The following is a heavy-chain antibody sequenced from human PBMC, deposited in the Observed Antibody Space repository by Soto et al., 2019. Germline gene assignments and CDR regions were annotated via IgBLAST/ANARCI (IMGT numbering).Heavy chain of an antibody. CDR3: ARRDSYGYAGWFDP. J-gene: IGHJ5*02. CDR2: IYHSGST. D-gene: IGHD5-18*01. Sequence: QVQLQESGPGLVKPSGTLSLTCAVSGGSISSSNWWSWVRQPPGKGLEWIGEIYHSGSTNYNPSLKSRVTXXVXTXXSQSPRKLSSVTAADTAVYYWARRDSYGYAGWFDPWGQGTLVTVSS. CDR1: GGSISSSNW. V-gene: IGHV4-4*02.